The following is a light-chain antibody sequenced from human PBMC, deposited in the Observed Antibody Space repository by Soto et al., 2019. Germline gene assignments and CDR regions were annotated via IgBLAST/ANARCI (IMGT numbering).Light chain of an antibody. Sequence: QLVLTQSSSASASLGSWGKLTCTLSSGHSSYIIACHQQQPGKAPRYLMKLEGSGSYNKGSGVPDRFSGSSSGADRYLTSSNLQFEDEADYYCETWDSNTRVFGGGTKLTVL. V-gene: IGLV4-60*02. CDR1: SGHSSYI. CDR2: LEGSGSY. CDR3: ETWDSNTRV. J-gene: IGLJ3*02.